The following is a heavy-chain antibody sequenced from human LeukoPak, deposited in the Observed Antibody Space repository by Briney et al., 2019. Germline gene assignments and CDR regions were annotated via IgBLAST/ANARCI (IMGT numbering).Heavy chain of an antibody. J-gene: IGHJ4*02. CDR3: ARVSYYDSSGVGGY. CDR2: IYHSGST. D-gene: IGHD3-22*01. V-gene: IGHV4-4*02. CDR1: GGSISSSNW. Sequence: PSGTLSLTCAVSGGSISSSNWWSWVRQSPGKGLEWIGEIYHSGSTNYNPSLKSRVTISVDKSKNQFSLKLSSVTAADTAVYYCARVSYYDSSGVGGYWAQGTLVTVSS.